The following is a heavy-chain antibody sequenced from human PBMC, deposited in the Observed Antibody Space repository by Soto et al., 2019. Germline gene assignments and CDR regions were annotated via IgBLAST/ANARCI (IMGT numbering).Heavy chain of an antibody. J-gene: IGHJ4*02. V-gene: IGHV4-59*01. D-gene: IGHD3-3*01. Sequence: SETLSLTCTVSGGSISSYYWSWIRQPPGKGLEWIGYIYYSGSTNYNPSLKSRVTISVDTSKNQFSLKLSSVTAADTAVYYCARATYYDFWSGYYSLEQQLKYFDYWGQGTLVTVSS. CDR1: GGSISSYY. CDR2: IYYSGST. CDR3: ARATYYDFWSGYYSLEQQLKYFDY.